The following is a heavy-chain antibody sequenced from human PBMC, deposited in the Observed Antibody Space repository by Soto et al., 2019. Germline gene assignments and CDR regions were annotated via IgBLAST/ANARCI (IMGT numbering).Heavy chain of an antibody. Sequence: PSETLSLTCTVSGGSISSYYWSWIRQPAGKGLEWIGRIYTSGSTNYNPSLKSRVTMSVDTSKNQFSLKLSSVTAADTAVYYCGVYYGSGSYYKSEYFQHCGQGPLVTVSS. J-gene: IGHJ1*01. CDR1: GGSISSYY. V-gene: IGHV4-4*07. CDR2: IYTSGST. D-gene: IGHD3-10*01. CDR3: GVYYGSGSYYKSEYFQH.